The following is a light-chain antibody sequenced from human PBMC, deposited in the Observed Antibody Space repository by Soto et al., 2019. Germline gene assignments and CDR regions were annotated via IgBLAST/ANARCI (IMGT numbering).Light chain of an antibody. CDR2: DAS. J-gene: IGKJ5*01. CDR1: QSVSSNY. CDR3: QQCGSSPIT. Sequence: EIVLTQSPGTLSLSPGERATLSCRASQSVSSNYLAWYQQKPRQPPRVLIYDASSRATGIPDRFSGGGSGTDFTLTISRLEPEDFAVYYCQQCGSSPITFGQGTRLEIK. V-gene: IGKV3-20*01.